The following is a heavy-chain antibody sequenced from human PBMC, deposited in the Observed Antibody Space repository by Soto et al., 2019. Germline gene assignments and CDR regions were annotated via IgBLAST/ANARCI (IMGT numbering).Heavy chain of an antibody. Sequence: ASVKVSCKASGYTFTSYYMHWVRQAPGQGLEWMGIINPSGGSTSYAQKFQGRVTMTRDTSTSTVYMELSSLRSEDTAVYYCARTKYYYDSSGPNLDYWGQGTLVTVSS. J-gene: IGHJ4*02. CDR3: ARTKYYYDSSGPNLDY. D-gene: IGHD3-22*01. V-gene: IGHV1-46*01. CDR2: INPSGGST. CDR1: GYTFTSYY.